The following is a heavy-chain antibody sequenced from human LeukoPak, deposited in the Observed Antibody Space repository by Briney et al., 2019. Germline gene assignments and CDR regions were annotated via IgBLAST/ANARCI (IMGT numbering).Heavy chain of an antibody. CDR1: GGSISSYY. CDR2: IYYSGST. CDR3: ARSIGYYYPFDF. D-gene: IGHD3-22*01. Sequence: SETLSLTCTVAGGSISSYYWSWIRQPPGKGLEWIGNIYYSGSTNYNPSLTSRVNMSVDTSQTHFSLKLSSVTAADTAVYYCARSIGYYYPFDFWGQGTPVTVSS. J-gene: IGHJ4*02. V-gene: IGHV4-59*08.